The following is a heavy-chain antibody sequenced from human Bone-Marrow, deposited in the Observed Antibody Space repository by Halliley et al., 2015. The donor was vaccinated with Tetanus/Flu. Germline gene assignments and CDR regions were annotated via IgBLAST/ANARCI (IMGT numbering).Heavy chain of an antibody. CDR3: ARANYDGSDYYYFFDY. J-gene: IGHJ4*02. Sequence: IGYIYPSGTTDYNSSLGSRVTMSVDTSKNQFSLRLGSVTAADTAVYYCARANYDGSDYYYFFDYWGRGTLVTVSS. V-gene: IGHV4-59*01. D-gene: IGHD3-22*01. CDR2: IYPSGTT.